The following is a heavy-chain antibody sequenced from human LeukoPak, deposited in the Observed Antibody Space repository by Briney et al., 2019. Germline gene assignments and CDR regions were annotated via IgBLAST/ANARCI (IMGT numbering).Heavy chain of an antibody. D-gene: IGHD5-12*01. Sequence: KHGESLKISCKGSGYSFATYWIGWVRQMPGKGLEWMGIIYPGGSDARYSPSFQGQVTISADKSISTAYLQWSSLKASDTAMYFCARRGYSGYYSAFDIWGQGTMVTVSS. CDR3: ARRGYSGYYSAFDI. CDR1: GYSFATYW. V-gene: IGHV5-51*01. J-gene: IGHJ3*02. CDR2: IYPGGSDA.